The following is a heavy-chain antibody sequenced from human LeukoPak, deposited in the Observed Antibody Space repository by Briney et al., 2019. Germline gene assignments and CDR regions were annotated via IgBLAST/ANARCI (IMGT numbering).Heavy chain of an antibody. Sequence: PGGSLRLSCVASGFTFFSYGIHWVRQAPGKGLEWVANIKQDGSEKYYVDSVKGRFTISRDNAKNSLYLQMNSLRAEDTAVYYCARVTHNSRWLQPYYYYYYMDVWGKGTTVTVSS. CDR3: ARVTHNSRWLQPYYYYYYMDV. D-gene: IGHD5-24*01. J-gene: IGHJ6*03. CDR1: GFTFFSYG. CDR2: IKQDGSEK. V-gene: IGHV3-7*01.